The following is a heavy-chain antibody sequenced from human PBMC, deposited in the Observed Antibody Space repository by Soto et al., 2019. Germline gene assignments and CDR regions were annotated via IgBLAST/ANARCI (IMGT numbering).Heavy chain of an antibody. CDR2: INPNSGGT. Sequence: QVQLVQSGAEVKKPGASVKVSCKASGYTFTGYYMHWVRQAPGQGLEWMGWINPNSGGTNYAQKFQGWVTMTRDTSISTAYMELSRLRSDDTAVYYCARAHCSSTRCFTWYFDLWGRGTLVTVSS. V-gene: IGHV1-2*04. CDR1: GYTFTGYY. J-gene: IGHJ2*01. CDR3: ARAHCSSTRCFTWYFDL. D-gene: IGHD2-2*02.